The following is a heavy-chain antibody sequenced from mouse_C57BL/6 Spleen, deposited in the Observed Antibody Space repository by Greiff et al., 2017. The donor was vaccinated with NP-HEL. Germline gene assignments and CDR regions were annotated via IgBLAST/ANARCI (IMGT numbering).Heavy chain of an antibody. V-gene: IGHV1-61*01. J-gene: IGHJ3*01. CDR2: IYPSDSET. Sequence: VQLQQPGAELVRPGSSVKLSCKASGYTFTSYWMDWVKQRPGQGLEWIGNIYPSDSETHYNQQFKDKATLTVDKSSSTAYMQLSSLTSEDSAVYYCATGGGFPFAYWGQGTLVTVSA. CDR3: ATGGGFPFAY. CDR1: GYTFTSYW.